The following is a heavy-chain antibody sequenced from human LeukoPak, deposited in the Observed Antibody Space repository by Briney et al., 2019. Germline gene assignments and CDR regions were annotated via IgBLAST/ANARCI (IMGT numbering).Heavy chain of an antibody. CDR3: AGNTYYYDSSGFDY. Sequence: SETLSLTCTVSGGSISSYYWSWIRQPAGKGLEWIGRICTSGSTNYNPSLKSRVTMSVDTSKNQFSLKLSSVTAADTAVYYCAGNTYYYDSSGFDYWGQGTLVTVSS. V-gene: IGHV4-4*07. D-gene: IGHD3-22*01. J-gene: IGHJ4*02. CDR2: ICTSGST. CDR1: GGSISSYY.